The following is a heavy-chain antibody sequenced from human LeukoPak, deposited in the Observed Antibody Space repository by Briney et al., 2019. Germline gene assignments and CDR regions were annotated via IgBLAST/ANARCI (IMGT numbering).Heavy chain of an antibody. CDR1: GYTFTSYG. V-gene: IGHV1-18*01. D-gene: IGHD1-26*01. J-gene: IGHJ4*02. CDR2: ISAYNGNT. Sequence: ASVKVSCKASGYTFTSYGISWVRQAPGQGLEWMGWISAYNGNTNYAQKLQGRVTMTTDTSTSTAYMELRSLRSDDTAVYYCARDQRGVSLSGSYGGFDYWGQGTLVTVSS. CDR3: ARDQRGVSLSGSYGGFDY.